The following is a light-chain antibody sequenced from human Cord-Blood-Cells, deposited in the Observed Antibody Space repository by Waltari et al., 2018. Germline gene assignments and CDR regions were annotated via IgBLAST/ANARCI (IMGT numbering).Light chain of an antibody. Sequence: IVMTQSPLSLPVTTGEPASIPCRSSQSLLHSNGYNYLDWYLQKPGQSPQLLIYLGSNWSSGVPDRFSGSGSGTDFTLKISRVEAEDFGVYYCMQALQTPYTFGQGTKLEIK. CDR1: QSLLHSNGYNY. V-gene: IGKV2-28*01. J-gene: IGKJ2*01. CDR2: LGS. CDR3: MQALQTPYT.